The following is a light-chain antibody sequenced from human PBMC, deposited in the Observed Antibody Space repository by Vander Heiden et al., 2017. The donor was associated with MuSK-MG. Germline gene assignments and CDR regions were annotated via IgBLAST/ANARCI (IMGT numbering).Light chain of an antibody. CDR2: GAS. J-gene: IGKJ1*01. CDR3: QQYNNWPPWT. Sequence: EIVMTQSPATLSVSPRERATLSCRASQSVSNNLAWYQQQPGQAPRLLIHGASTRATGVPARFSGSGSGTNFTLIISSLQSEDFAVYYCQQYNNWPPWTFGQGTKVEIK. CDR1: QSVSNN. V-gene: IGKV3-15*01.